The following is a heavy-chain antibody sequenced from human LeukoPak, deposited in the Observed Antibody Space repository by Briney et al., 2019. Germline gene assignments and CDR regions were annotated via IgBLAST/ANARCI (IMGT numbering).Heavy chain of an antibody. CDR3: ARESGYSGYDYNSFDY. Sequence: ASVKVSCKASGYTFTSYYMHWVRQAPGQGLEWMGIINPSGGSTSYAQKFQGGVTMTRDMSTSTVYMELSSLRSEDTAVYYCARESGYSGYDYNSFDYWGQGTLVTVSS. D-gene: IGHD5-12*01. V-gene: IGHV1-46*01. CDR1: GYTFTSYY. J-gene: IGHJ4*02. CDR2: INPSGGST.